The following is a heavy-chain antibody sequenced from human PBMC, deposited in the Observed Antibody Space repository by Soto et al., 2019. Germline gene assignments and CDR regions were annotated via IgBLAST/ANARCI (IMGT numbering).Heavy chain of an antibody. J-gene: IGHJ6*02. CDR2: ISGSGGST. D-gene: IGHD5-12*01. Sequence: PGGSLRLSCAASGFTFSSYAMSWVRQAPGKGLEWVSAISGSGGSTYYADSVKGRFTISRDNSKNTLYLQMNSLRAEDTAVYYCAKDSIGYELYYYYGMDVWGQATTVTVSS. V-gene: IGHV3-23*01. CDR1: GFTFSSYA. CDR3: AKDSIGYELYYYYGMDV.